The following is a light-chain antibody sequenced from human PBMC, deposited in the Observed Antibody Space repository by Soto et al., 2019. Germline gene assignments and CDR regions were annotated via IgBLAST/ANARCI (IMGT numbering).Light chain of an antibody. V-gene: IGKV3-15*01. Sequence: EIVMTQSPATLSVSPGEVATLSFSASQSVSRNLAWYQQQLGQAPRLLIYDASTRSTGIPARFSGSGSGTEFTLTISSLQSEDFAVYYCQQYNNWHRTFGQGTKVDIK. CDR3: QQYNNWHRT. CDR2: DAS. CDR1: QSVSRN. J-gene: IGKJ1*01.